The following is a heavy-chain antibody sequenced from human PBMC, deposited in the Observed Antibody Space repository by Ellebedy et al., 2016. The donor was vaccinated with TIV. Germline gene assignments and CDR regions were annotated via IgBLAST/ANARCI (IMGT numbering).Heavy chain of an antibody. CDR3: ARGSVVGTTPPDLDY. Sequence: ASVKVSCKASGYTSGYTFTSYYIHWVRRAPGQGLEWMGIINPNGGGTRYAQKFQGRLTMTRDTSTSTVHMELSSLRSEDTAVYYCARGSVVGTTPPDLDYWGQGTLVTVSS. D-gene: IGHD1-26*01. CDR1: GYTFTSYY. J-gene: IGHJ4*02. CDR2: INPNGGGT. V-gene: IGHV1-46*01.